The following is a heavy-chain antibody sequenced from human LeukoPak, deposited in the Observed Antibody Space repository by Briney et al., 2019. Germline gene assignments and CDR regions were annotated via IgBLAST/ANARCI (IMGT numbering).Heavy chain of an antibody. CDR3: AKEPSV. CDR2: IYYTGIT. CDR1: GDSIINYC. V-gene: IGHV4-59*01. Sequence: SETLSLTCSVSGDSIINYCWSWIRQSPEKGLEWIGYIYYTGITKYNPSLESRVFMSVDTSKNQFSLRLTSVTVADTAVYYCAKEPSVWGQGILVTVSS. J-gene: IGHJ4*02.